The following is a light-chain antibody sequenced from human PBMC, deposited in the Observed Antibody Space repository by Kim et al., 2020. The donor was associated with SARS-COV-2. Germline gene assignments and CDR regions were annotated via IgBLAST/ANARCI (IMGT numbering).Light chain of an antibody. CDR1: NIGSEG. Sequence: SYVLTQPPSVSVAPGKTASITCGGDNIGSEGAHWYQQKTGQAPVLLISFDKDRPSGIPERFSGSNAGNTATLTISRVEAGDEADYFCQMWDSSLDQWVFGGGTKLTVL. J-gene: IGLJ3*02. CDR2: FDK. V-gene: IGLV3-21*01. CDR3: QMWDSSLDQWV.